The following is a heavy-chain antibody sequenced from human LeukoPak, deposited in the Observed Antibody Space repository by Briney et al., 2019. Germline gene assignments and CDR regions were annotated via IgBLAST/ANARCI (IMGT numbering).Heavy chain of an antibody. CDR1: GYTFTSYG. J-gene: IGHJ4*02. CDR3: ARMDYDSSGYYPNYFDY. Sequence: ASVKVSCKASGYTFTSYGISWVRQAPGQGLEWMGWISAYNGNTNYAQKLQGRVTMTTDTATSTAYMELRSLRSDDTAVYYCARMDYDSSGYYPNYFDYWGQGTLVTVSS. CDR2: ISAYNGNT. D-gene: IGHD3-22*01. V-gene: IGHV1-18*01.